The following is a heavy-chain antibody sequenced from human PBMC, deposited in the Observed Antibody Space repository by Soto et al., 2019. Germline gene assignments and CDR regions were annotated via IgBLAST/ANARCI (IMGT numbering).Heavy chain of an antibody. V-gene: IGHV1-69*01. J-gene: IGHJ4*02. CDR1: GGTFSSYA. CDR2: IIPIFGTA. Sequence: QVQLVQSGAEVKKPGSSVKVSCTASGGTFSSYAISWVRQAPGQGLEWMGGIIPIFGTANYAQKFQGRVTITADESTSRAYMELSSLRSEDTAVYYCARDFNGIGNSELDYWGQGTLVTVSS. D-gene: IGHD2-8*01. CDR3: ARDFNGIGNSELDY.